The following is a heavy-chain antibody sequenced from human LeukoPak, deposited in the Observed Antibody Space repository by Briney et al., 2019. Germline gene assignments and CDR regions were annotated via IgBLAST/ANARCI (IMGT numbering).Heavy chain of an antibody. J-gene: IGHJ4*02. Sequence: PGGSLRLSCSASGFTFSSFPMHWVRQAPGKGPEYVSSITNNGVGTYYADSVKGRFTISRDNSKNTLFLQMSSLRADDSAVYYCVNSYGDYSTLGYFDYWGQGTLVTVSS. V-gene: IGHV3-64D*06. D-gene: IGHD4-17*01. CDR1: GFTFSSFP. CDR3: VNSYGDYSTLGYFDY. CDR2: ITNNGVGT.